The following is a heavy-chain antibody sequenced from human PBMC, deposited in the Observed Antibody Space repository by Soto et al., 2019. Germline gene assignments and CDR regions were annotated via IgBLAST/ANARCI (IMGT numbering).Heavy chain of an antibody. J-gene: IGHJ3*02. CDR1: GGTFSSYA. D-gene: IGHD5-18*01. CDR3: ARGSPMVRNAFDI. CDR2: IIPIFGTA. Sequence: VXSVKVSCKASGGTFSSYAISWVRQAPGQGLEWMGGIIPIFGTANYAQKFQGRVTITADESTSTAYMELSSLRSEDTAVYYCARGSPMVRNAFDIWGQGTMVTVSS. V-gene: IGHV1-69*13.